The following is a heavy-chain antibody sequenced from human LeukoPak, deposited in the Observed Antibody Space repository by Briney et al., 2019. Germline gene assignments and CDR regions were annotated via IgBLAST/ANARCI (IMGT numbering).Heavy chain of an antibody. CDR1: GGSIDSSSYY. D-gene: IGHD2-2*02. V-gene: IGHV4-39*02. Sequence: SETLSLTCAVSGGSIDSSSYYWGWIRQPPGKGLEWVGSIFRTGSTYYSASLKSRVSISVDTSKNQFSLKLSSVTAADTAVYYCARDIVVPAAIEVMKPNWFDPWGQGTLVTVSS. CDR2: IFRTGST. J-gene: IGHJ5*02. CDR3: ARDIVVPAAIEVMKPNWFDP.